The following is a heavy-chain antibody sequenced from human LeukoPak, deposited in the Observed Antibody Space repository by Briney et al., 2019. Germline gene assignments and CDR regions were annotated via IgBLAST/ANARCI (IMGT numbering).Heavy chain of an antibody. CDR2: INHSGST. CDR3: ARGIRYFDWLLLGYYFDY. CDR1: GGSFSGYY. V-gene: IGHV4-34*01. Sequence: SETLSLTCAVYGGSFSGYYWSWIRQPPGKGLEWIGEINHSGSTNYNPSLKSRVTISVDTSKNQFSLKLSSVTAADTAVYYCARGIRYFDWLLLGYYFDYWGRGTLVTVSS. D-gene: IGHD3-9*01. J-gene: IGHJ4*02.